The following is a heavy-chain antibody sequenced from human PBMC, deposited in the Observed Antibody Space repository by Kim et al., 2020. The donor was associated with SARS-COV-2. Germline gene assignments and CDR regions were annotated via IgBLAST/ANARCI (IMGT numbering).Heavy chain of an antibody. V-gene: IGHV3-21*01. CDR2: ISSSSSYI. CDR1: GFTFSSYS. Sequence: GGSLRLSCAASGFTFSSYSMNWVRQAPGKGLEWVSSISSSSSYIYYADSVKGRFTISRDNAKNSLYLQMNSLRAEDTAVYYCARDGIWNAARGGELGGMDVWGQGTTVTVSS. CDR3: ARDGIWNAARGGELGGMDV. D-gene: IGHD1-1*01. J-gene: IGHJ6*02.